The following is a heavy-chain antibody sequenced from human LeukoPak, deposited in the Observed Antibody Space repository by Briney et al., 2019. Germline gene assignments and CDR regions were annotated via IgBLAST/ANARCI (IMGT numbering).Heavy chain of an antibody. CDR3: ARGSGPQDY. CDR1: GGSISSSSYY. Sequence: PSETLSLTCTVSGGSISSSSYYWGWIRQPPGKGLEWIGSIYYSGSTYYNPSLKSRVTISVDTSKNQFSLKLSSVTAADTAVYYCARGSGPQDYWGQGTLVTVSS. D-gene: IGHD1-1*01. CDR2: IYYSGST. J-gene: IGHJ4*02. V-gene: IGHV4-39*01.